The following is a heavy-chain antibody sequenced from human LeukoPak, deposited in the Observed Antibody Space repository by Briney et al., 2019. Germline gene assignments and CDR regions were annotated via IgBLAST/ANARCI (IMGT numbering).Heavy chain of an antibody. J-gene: IGHJ6*03. CDR3: ARGGYYDFWSGYYVGAEYMDV. Sequence: ASVKVSCKASGYTFTSYYMHWVRQAPGQGLEWMGIINPSGGSTSYAQKFQGRVTMTRDTSTSTVYMELSSLRSEDTAVYYCARGGYYDFWSGYYVGAEYMDVWGKGTTVTVSS. V-gene: IGHV1-46*01. CDR1: GYTFTSYY. D-gene: IGHD3-3*01. CDR2: INPSGGST.